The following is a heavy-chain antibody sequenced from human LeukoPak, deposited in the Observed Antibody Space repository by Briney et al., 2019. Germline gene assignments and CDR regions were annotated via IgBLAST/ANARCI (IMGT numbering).Heavy chain of an antibody. Sequence: PGGSLRLSCAASGFTFSSYWMHWVRQAPGEGLVWVSRVNTDGSSTSYADSVKGRFTISRDNAKHTLYLQMNSLRAKDTAVYYCARDSPAAGTNFDYWGQGTLVTVSS. CDR3: ARDSPAAGTNFDY. CDR1: GFTFSSYW. D-gene: IGHD6-13*01. V-gene: IGHV3-74*01. J-gene: IGHJ4*02. CDR2: VNTDGSST.